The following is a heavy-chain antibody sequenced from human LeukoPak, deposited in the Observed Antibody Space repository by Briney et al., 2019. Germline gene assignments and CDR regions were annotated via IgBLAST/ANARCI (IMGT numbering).Heavy chain of an antibody. CDR2: IKSSGSS. CDR1: GGSVSSYY. Sequence: PSETLSLTCTVSGGSVSSYYWSWIRQPPGKGLEWIGYIKSSGSSNYNPSLKSRVTISMDTSKNQFSLRLNSVTAADTAVYYCARDGTVATNWFDPWGQGTLVTVSP. V-gene: IGHV4-59*02. D-gene: IGHD5-12*01. CDR3: ARDGTVATNWFDP. J-gene: IGHJ5*02.